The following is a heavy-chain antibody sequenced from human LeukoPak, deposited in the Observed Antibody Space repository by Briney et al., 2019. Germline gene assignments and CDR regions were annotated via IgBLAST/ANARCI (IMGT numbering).Heavy chain of an antibody. Sequence: GRSLRLSCAASGFTFSSYGMHWVRQAPGKGLEWVAVISYDGSNKYYADSVKGRFTISRDNSKNTLYLQMNSLRAEDTAVYYCAKDVESYFDYRGQGTLVTVSS. CDR1: GFTFSSYG. CDR2: ISYDGSNK. CDR3: AKDVESYFDY. V-gene: IGHV3-30*18. J-gene: IGHJ4*02.